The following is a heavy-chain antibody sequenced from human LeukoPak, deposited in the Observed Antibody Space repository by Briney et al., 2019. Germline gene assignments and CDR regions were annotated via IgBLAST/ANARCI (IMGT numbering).Heavy chain of an antibody. CDR3: AKDFVVTMVLGVNDY. CDR1: GFTFSSYA. J-gene: IGHJ4*02. D-gene: IGHD3-10*01. CDR2: ISGSGGST. Sequence: GGSLRLSCAASGFTFSSYAMSWVRQAPGKGLEWVSAISGSGGSTYYADSVKGRFTISRDNSKNTLYLQMNSLRAEDTAVYYCAKDFVVTMVLGVNDYWGQGTLVTVSS. V-gene: IGHV3-23*01.